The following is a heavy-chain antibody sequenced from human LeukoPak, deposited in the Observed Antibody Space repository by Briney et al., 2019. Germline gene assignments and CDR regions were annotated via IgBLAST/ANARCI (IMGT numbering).Heavy chain of an antibody. Sequence: PSETLSLTCTVSGGSISSSSYYWGWIRQPPGKGLEWIGSIYYSGSTYYNPSLRSRVTISVDTSKNQFSLKLSSVTAADTAVYYCARHSSGGYCSSTSCYRFDYWGQGTLVTVPS. CDR3: ARHSSGGYCSSTSCYRFDY. J-gene: IGHJ4*02. CDR2: IYYSGST. CDR1: GGSISSSSYY. V-gene: IGHV4-39*01. D-gene: IGHD2-2*01.